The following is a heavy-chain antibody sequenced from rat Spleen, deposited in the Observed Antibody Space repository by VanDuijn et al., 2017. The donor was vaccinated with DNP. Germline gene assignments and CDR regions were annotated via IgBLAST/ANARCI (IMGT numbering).Heavy chain of an antibody. V-gene: IGHV10-5*01. CDR2: IRTKRNNYAT. D-gene: IGHD5-1*01. CDR3: AAAWELGY. J-gene: IGHJ2*01. Sequence: VQLVESGGGLVQPGGSMKLSCAASGFTFSNYYMAWVRQAPTRGLEWVTRIRTKRNNYATSYAASVKGRFSISRDDSKNMVYLQMENLKTEDTAMYYCAAAWELGYWGQGVMVTVSS. CDR1: GFTFSNYY.